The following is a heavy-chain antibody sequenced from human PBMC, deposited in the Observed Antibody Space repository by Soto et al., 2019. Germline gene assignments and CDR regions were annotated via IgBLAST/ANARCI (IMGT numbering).Heavy chain of an antibody. CDR3: ADSITMIGPD. J-gene: IGHJ4*02. CDR1: GFTFSNYD. V-gene: IGHV3-30*03. D-gene: IGHD3-22*01. CDR2: ISHDGSNK. Sequence: GGSLRLSCAASGFTFSNYDMHWVRQAPGKGLEWVAVISHDGSNKYYADSVKGRFTISRDNSKNTLYLQMNSLRAEDTAVYYCADSITMIGPDWGQGTLVTVSS.